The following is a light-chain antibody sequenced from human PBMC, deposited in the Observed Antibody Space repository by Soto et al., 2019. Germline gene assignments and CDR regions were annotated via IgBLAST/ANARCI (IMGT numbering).Light chain of an antibody. V-gene: IGKV3-15*01. CDR2: DAS. CDR3: QQNNRWPHIT. CDR1: QNIRSS. J-gene: IGKJ5*01. Sequence: EVVMTQSPASLSASPGERVTLSCRASQNIRSSLAWYQQRPGQAPRLLIYDASTRATGIPPRFSGSGSGTQFTLTISRLQSEDSAVYFCQQNNRWPHITFGQGTRLEI.